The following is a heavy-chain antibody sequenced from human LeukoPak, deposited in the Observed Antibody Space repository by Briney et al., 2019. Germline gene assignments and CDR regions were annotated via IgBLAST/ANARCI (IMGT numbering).Heavy chain of an antibody. Sequence: SETLSLTCTVSGYSISSGYYWGWIRQPPGKGLEWIGSIYHSGSTYYNPSLKSRVTISVDTSKNQFSLKLSSVTAADTAVYYCALQEAPTEPFYWGQGTLVTVSS. J-gene: IGHJ4*02. CDR3: ALQEAPTEPFY. CDR1: GYSISSGYY. D-gene: IGHD1-14*01. V-gene: IGHV4-38-2*02. CDR2: IYHSGST.